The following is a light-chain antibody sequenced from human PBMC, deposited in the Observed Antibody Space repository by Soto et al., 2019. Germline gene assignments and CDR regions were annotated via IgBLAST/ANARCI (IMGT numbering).Light chain of an antibody. CDR1: SSDVGGYNY. CDR2: EVT. CDR3: CSYAGGWV. J-gene: IGLJ3*02. Sequence: QSALTQPPSASGSPGQSVTISCTGTSSDVGGYNYVSWYQQHPGKAPKLIIYEVTKRPSGVPDRFSGSKSGNTASLTISGLQAADEADYYCCSYAGGWVFGGGTKLTVL. V-gene: IGLV2-8*01.